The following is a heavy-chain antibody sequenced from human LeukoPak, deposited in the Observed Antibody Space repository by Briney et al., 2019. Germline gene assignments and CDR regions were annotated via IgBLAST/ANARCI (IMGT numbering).Heavy chain of an antibody. D-gene: IGHD3-9*01. CDR2: IYSSGST. Sequence: SETLSLTCTVSGGSISTYYWSWIRQPPGKGLEWIGYIYSSGSTNYNPSLKSRVTISVDTSKNQFSLKLSSVTAADTALYYCAGATGYYCDSWGQGTLVTVSS. V-gene: IGHV4-59*01. J-gene: IGHJ4*02. CDR3: AGATGYYCDS. CDR1: GGSISTYY.